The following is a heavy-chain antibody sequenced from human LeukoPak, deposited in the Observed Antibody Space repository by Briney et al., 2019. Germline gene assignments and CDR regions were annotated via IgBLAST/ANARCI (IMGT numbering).Heavy chain of an antibody. CDR3: ARITGIAATVDY. CDR2: IKQNGSEK. J-gene: IGHJ4*02. CDR1: GFTFSRYW. Sequence: PGGSLRLSCAASGFTFSRYWMSWVRQAPGKGLEWVANIKQNGSEKYYVDSVKGRFTISRDNAKNSLYLHMNGLRAEDTAVYYCARITGIAATVDYWGQGTLVTVSS. V-gene: IGHV3-7*04. D-gene: IGHD6-13*01.